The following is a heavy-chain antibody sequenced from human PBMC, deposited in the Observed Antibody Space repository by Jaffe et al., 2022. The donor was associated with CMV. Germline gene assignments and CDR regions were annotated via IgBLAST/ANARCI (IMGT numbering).Heavy chain of an antibody. CDR2: IRSKAYGGTT. CDR3: TREAAAGVDY. D-gene: IGHD6-13*01. V-gene: IGHV3-49*04. J-gene: IGHJ4*02. Sequence: EVQLVESGGGLVQPGRSLRLSCTASGFTFGDYAMSWVRQAPGKGLEWVGFIRSKAYGGTTEYAASVKGRFTISRDDSKSIAYLQMNSLKTEDTAVYYCTREAAAGVDYWGQGTLVTVSS. CDR1: GFTFGDYA.